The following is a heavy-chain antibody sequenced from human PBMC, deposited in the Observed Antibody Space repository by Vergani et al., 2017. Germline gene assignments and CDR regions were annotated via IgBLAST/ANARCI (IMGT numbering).Heavy chain of an antibody. J-gene: IGHJ3*02. Sequence: QVQLQESGPGLVKPSQTLSLTCTVSGGSISSGSYYWSWIRQPAGKGLEWIGRIYTSGSTNYNPSLKSRVTISVDTSKNQFSLKLSSVTAADTAVYYCARGPMVRGVIITDDAFDIWGQGTMVTVSS. V-gene: IGHV4-61*02. CDR1: GGSISSGSYY. CDR2: IYTSGST. D-gene: IGHD3-10*01. CDR3: ARGPMVRGVIITDDAFDI.